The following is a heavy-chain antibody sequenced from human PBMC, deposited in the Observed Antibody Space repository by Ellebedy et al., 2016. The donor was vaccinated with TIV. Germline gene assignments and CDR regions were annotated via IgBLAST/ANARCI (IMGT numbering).Heavy chain of an antibody. D-gene: IGHD1-26*01. CDR2: ISYHGSYK. J-gene: IGHJ3*02. CDR1: GFTFSSYG. Sequence: PGGSLRLSCAASGFTFSSYGMHWVRQAPGKGLEWVAAISYHGSYKDYADTVKGRFTISRDNSKNMRYLQMNSLRAGDTDVYYCAKSDNTGSYQDSFYIWGQGKMVTVS. V-gene: IGHV3-30*18. CDR3: AKSDNTGSYQDSFYI.